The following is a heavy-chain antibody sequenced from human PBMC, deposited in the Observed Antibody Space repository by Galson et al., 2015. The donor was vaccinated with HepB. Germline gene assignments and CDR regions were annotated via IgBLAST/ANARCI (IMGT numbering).Heavy chain of an antibody. V-gene: IGHV3-49*03. D-gene: IGHD3-22*01. Sequence: SLRLSCAASGFTFGDYAMNWFRQAPGKGLEWVGFIKTKPYGGTTEYAASVKGRFTISRDDSRSIAYLQMNSLKTEDTAVYYCTREPIPYYYDSSGYIPYWGQGTLVTVSS. CDR1: GFTFGDYA. CDR3: TREPIPYYYDSSGYIPY. J-gene: IGHJ4*02. CDR2: IKTKPYGGTT.